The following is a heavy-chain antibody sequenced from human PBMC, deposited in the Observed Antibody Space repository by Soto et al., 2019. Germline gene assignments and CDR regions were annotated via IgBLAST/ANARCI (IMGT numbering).Heavy chain of an antibody. V-gene: IGHV1-46*01. CDR3: ARDEGSSWSDYYYGMDV. CDR1: GYTFTSYF. J-gene: IGHJ6*02. Sequence: EASVKVSCKASGYTFTSYFMHWVRQAPGQGLEWVGVINPRDRSTNYAQKLQGRVTMTTDTSTSTAYMELRSLRSDDTAVYYCARDEGSSWSDYYYGMDVWGQGTTVTVSS. D-gene: IGHD6-13*01. CDR2: INPRDRST.